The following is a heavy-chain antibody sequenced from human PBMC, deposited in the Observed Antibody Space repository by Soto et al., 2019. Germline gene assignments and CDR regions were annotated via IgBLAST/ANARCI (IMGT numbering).Heavy chain of an antibody. CDR1: GGSFSGYY. CDR3: ARLYIVGTTTSYGMDV. D-gene: IGHD1-26*01. J-gene: IGHJ6*02. Sequence: PSETLSLTCAVYGGSFSGYYWSWIRQPPGKGLEWIGEINHSGSTNYNPSLKSRVTISVDTSKNQFSLKLSSVTAADTAVYYCARLYIVGTTTSYGMDVWGQGTTVTVSS. V-gene: IGHV4-34*01. CDR2: INHSGST.